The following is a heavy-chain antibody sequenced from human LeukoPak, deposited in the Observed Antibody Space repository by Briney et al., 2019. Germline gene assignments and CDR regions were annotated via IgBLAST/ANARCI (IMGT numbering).Heavy chain of an antibody. CDR2: IYPRDGST. CDR1: GYSFTSNY. CDR3: ARDQEAFDY. Sequence: ASVTVSCKASGYSFTSNYIHWVRQAPGQGLEWMGMIYPRDGSTSYAQKFQGRVTVTRDTSTGTVHMELSGLRSEDTAVYYYARDQEAFDYWGQGTLVTVSS. V-gene: IGHV1-46*01. J-gene: IGHJ4*02.